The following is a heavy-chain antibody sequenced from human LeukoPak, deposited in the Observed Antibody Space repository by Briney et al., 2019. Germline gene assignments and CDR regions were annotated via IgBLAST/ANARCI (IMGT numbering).Heavy chain of an antibody. V-gene: IGHV3-64*02. CDR1: GFTFSSYA. D-gene: IGHD1-26*01. J-gene: IGHJ6*02. CDR2: ISSNGGST. Sequence: PGGSLGLFCAASGFTFSSYAMHCVRQAPGKGLEYVSTISSNGGSTYYADSVKGRFTISRDNSKNTLYLQMGSLRAEDMAVYYCARSSGSYPHLDGMDVWGQGTTVTVSS. CDR3: ARSSGSYPHLDGMDV.